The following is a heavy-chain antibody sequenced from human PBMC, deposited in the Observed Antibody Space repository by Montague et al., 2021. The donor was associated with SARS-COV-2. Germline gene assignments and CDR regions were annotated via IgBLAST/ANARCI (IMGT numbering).Heavy chain of an antibody. V-gene: IGHV4-39*07. Sequence: SETLSLTCTVSGDSISSGGYFWGWIHQPPGKGLEWIASIHIGGTSYLNPSLKSRVTISIDSSKNQFSLNVTSVTAADTAVYFCARSRDWYLGNWGQGTLATVSS. J-gene: IGHJ4*02. CDR1: GDSISSGGYF. CDR2: IHIGGTS. D-gene: IGHD3-9*01. CDR3: ARSRDWYLGN.